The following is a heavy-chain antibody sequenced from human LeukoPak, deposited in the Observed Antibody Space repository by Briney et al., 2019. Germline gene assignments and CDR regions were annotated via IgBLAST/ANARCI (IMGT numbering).Heavy chain of an antibody. CDR1: GYSFTSYW. CDR3: ARREDYVWGSYRSFDY. J-gene: IGHJ4*02. Sequence: GESLKISCKGSGYSFTSYWIGWVRQLPGKGLEWMGIIYPGDSDTRYSPSFQGQVTISADKSISTAYLQWSSLKASDTAMYYCARREDYVWGSYRSFDYWGQGTLVTVSS. CDR2: IYPGDSDT. V-gene: IGHV5-51*01. D-gene: IGHD3-16*02.